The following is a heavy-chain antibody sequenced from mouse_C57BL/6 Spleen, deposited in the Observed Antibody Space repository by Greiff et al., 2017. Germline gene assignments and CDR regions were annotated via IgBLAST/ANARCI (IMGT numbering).Heavy chain of an antibody. V-gene: IGHV1-82*01. CDR3: ANYDGYPWFAY. CDR2: IYPGDGDT. Sequence: VKLMESGPELVKPGASVKISCKASGYAFSSSWMNWVKQRPGKGLEWIGRIYPGDGDTNYNGKFKGKATLTADKSSSTAYMQLSSLTSEDSAVYFCANYDGYPWFAYWGQGTLVTVSA. J-gene: IGHJ3*01. CDR1: GYAFSSSW. D-gene: IGHD2-3*01.